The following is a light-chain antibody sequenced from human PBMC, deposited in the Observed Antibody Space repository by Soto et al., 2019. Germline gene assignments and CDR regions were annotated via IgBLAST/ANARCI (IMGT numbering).Light chain of an antibody. CDR1: QSVSSSY. V-gene: IGKV3-20*01. CDR3: QQYGSSPLT. Sequence: EIVLTQSPGTLSLSPGERATLSCRASQSVSSSYLAWYQQKPGQAPRLLIYGASSRATGIPDRFSGSGSGKDCTLTISRLEPEDFAVYYCQQYGSSPLTFGQGTKVEIK. J-gene: IGKJ1*01. CDR2: GAS.